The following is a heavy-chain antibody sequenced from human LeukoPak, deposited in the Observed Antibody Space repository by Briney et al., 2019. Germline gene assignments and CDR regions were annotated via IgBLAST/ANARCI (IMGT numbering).Heavy chain of an antibody. D-gene: IGHD6-13*01. CDR2: INRDGGLT. V-gene: IGHV3-74*01. Sequence: GGSLRLSCAASGFTFNEYWMHWVRQAPGKGLAWVSHINRDGGLTNYADSVKGRFTISRDNARNTLYLLMNSLRADDTAIYFCAREEHRLAAAGTSAFDLGGQGTLVTVSP. J-gene: IGHJ3*01. CDR3: AREEHRLAAAGTSAFDL. CDR1: GFTFNEYW.